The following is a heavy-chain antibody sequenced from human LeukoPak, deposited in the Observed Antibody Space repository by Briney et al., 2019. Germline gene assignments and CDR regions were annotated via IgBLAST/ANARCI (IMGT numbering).Heavy chain of an antibody. V-gene: IGHV4-30-2*01. CDR1: GGSISSGGYS. J-gene: IGHJ4*02. D-gene: IGHD6-6*01. CDR2: IYHSGST. Sequence: SETLSLTCTVSGGSISSGGYSWSWIRQPPGKGLEWIGYIYHSGSTYYSPSLKSRVTISVDRSKNQFSLKLSSVTAADTAVYYCARSIEGSSSQTFDYWGQGTLVTVSS. CDR3: ARSIEGSSSQTFDY.